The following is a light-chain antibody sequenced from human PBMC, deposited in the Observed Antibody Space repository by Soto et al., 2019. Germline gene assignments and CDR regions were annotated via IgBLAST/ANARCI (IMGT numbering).Light chain of an antibody. CDR3: SSYTSSSTYYV. Sequence: QSALTQPASVSGSPGQSITISCTGTSSDVGGYNYVSWYQQHPGKAPKLMNYEVSNRPSGVSNRFSGSKSGNTASLTISGLQAEDEADYYCSSYTSSSTYYVFGTGTKLTVL. J-gene: IGLJ1*01. CDR2: EVS. V-gene: IGLV2-14*01. CDR1: SSDVGGYNY.